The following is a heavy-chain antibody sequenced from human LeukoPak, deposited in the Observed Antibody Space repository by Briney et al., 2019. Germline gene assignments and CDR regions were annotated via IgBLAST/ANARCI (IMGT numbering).Heavy chain of an antibody. D-gene: IGHD6-13*01. J-gene: IGHJ4*02. Sequence: ASVKVSCKASGYTFTGYYMHWVRQAPGQGLEWMGWINPNSGGTNYAQKFQGRVTMTRDTSISTAYMELSRLRSDETAVYYCATDAGQQLVRYTLDYWGQGTLVTVSS. V-gene: IGHV1-2*02. CDR1: GYTFTGYY. CDR2: INPNSGGT. CDR3: ATDAGQQLVRYTLDY.